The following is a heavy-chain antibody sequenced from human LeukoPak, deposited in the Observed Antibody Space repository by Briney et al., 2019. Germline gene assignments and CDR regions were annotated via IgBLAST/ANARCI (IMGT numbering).Heavy chain of an antibody. CDR1: GFTLSNYP. CDR3: AKAGVISGWDY. D-gene: IGHD3-3*02. CDR2: IGEEKSGSWT. V-gene: IGHV3-23*01. Sequence: GGSLRLSCAASGFTLSNYPMGWVRQAPVKGLEWLSAIGEEKSGSWTKSADSVKGRFTVSRDNSENTLYLQMDSLTVEDTAVYYCAKAGVISGWDYWGQGVLVTVSS. J-gene: IGHJ4*02.